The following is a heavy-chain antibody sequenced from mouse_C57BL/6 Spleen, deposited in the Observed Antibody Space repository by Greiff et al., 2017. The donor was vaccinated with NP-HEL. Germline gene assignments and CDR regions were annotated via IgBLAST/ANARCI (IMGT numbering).Heavy chain of an antibody. Sequence: QVQLKQSGAELVRPGASVTLSCKASGYTFTDYEMHWVKQTPVHGLEWIGAIDPETGGTAYNQKFKGKAILTADKSSSTAYMELRSLTSEDSAVYYCTRPLYGSSPMDYWGQGTSVTVSS. D-gene: IGHD1-1*01. CDR3: TRPLYGSSPMDY. CDR1: GYTFTDYE. J-gene: IGHJ4*01. CDR2: IDPETGGT. V-gene: IGHV1-15*01.